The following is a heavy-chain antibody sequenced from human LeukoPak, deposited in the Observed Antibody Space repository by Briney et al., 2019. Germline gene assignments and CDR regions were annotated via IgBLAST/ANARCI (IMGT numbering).Heavy chain of an antibody. V-gene: IGHV3-30-3*01. D-gene: IGHD2-2*02. CDR1: GFTFSSYA. CDR2: ISYDGSNK. Sequence: GGSLRLSCAASGFTFSSYAMHWVRQAPGKGLEWVAVISYDGSNKYYADSVRGRFTISRDNSKNTLYLQMNSLRAEDTAVYYCARDPDVYCSSTSCYTPMTTVTTGGYWGQGTLVTVSS. J-gene: IGHJ4*02. CDR3: ARDPDVYCSSTSCYTPMTTVTTGGY.